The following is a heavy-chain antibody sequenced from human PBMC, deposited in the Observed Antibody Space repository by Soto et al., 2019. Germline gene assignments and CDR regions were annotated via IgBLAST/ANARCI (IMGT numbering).Heavy chain of an antibody. CDR1: GGSISSGGYY. J-gene: IGHJ4*02. V-gene: IGHV4-31*03. D-gene: IGHD2-21*02. CDR2: IYYSGST. Sequence: QVQLQESGPGLVKPSQTLSLTCTVSGGSISSGGYYWSWIRQHPGKGLECIGYIYYSGSTYYNPSLKSRVTISVDTSKNQCSLKLSSVTAADTAVYYCAVAYCGGDCRGTRHYLDYWGQGTLVTVSS. CDR3: AVAYCGGDCRGTRHYLDY.